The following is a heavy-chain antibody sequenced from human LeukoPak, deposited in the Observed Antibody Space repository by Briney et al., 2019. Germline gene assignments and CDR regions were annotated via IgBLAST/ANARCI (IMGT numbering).Heavy chain of an antibody. V-gene: IGHV3-48*03. Sequence: GGSLRPSCAASGFTFSSYEMNWVRQAPGKGLEWVSYISSSGSTIYYADSVKGRFTISRDNAKNSLYLQMNSLRAEDAAVYYCARRLRRNYFDYWGQGTLVTVSS. CDR1: GFTFSSYE. CDR3: ARRLRRNYFDY. CDR2: ISSSGSTI. J-gene: IGHJ4*02. D-gene: IGHD4-17*01.